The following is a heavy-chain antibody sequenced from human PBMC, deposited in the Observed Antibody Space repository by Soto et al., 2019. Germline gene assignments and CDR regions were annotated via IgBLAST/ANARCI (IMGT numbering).Heavy chain of an antibody. D-gene: IGHD1-26*01. CDR1: GFTFSSYG. J-gene: IGHJ4*02. CDR2: ISYDGSLK. Sequence: QVHLVESGGGVVQPGRSLRLSCTASGFTFSSYGMSWVRQAPGKGLEWMTIISYDGSLKYYADSVKGRFTVFRDNSKNTLYLQMNSLRADDTAVYYCAKEIKPVSSPWDFDYWGQGTLVTVSS. V-gene: IGHV3-30*18. CDR3: AKEIKPVSSPWDFDY.